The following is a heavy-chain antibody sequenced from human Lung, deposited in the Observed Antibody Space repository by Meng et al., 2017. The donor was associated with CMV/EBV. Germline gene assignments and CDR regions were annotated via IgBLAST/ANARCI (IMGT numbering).Heavy chain of an antibody. V-gene: IGHV1-69*13. CDR1: GGDFYNFG. D-gene: IGHD4-17*01. Sequence: SXXVSXXASGGDFYNFGISWIRQAPGQGLQWMGRIIPTFGTAHYARGFQGKITISADGPTTTAFMEISGLTSDDTAVYYCARPFRPGYGDPGFDFWGQGXLVTFSS. J-gene: IGHJ4*02. CDR2: IIPTFGTA. CDR3: ARPFRPGYGDPGFDF.